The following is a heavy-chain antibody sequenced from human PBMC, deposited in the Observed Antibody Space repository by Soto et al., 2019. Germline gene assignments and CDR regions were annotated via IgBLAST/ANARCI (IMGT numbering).Heavy chain of an antibody. J-gene: IGHJ4*02. Sequence: PGGSLRLSCAASGFTFSSYAMSWVRQAPGKGLEWVSAISGSGGSTYYADSVKGRFTISRDNSKNTLYLQMNSLRAEDTAVYYCAKQFLGYCSGGSCPRIDYWGQGTLVTVSS. V-gene: IGHV3-23*01. D-gene: IGHD2-15*01. CDR3: AKQFLGYCSGGSCPRIDY. CDR2: ISGSGGST. CDR1: GFTFSSYA.